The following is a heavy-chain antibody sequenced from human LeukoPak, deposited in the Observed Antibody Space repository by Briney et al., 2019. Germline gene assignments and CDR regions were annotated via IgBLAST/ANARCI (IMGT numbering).Heavy chain of an antibody. Sequence: GGSLRLSCAASGFTFSPYALSWVRQAPGKGLEWVSAISDSGVSTYYADSVKGRFTISRDNSKNTLYMQMNSLRVEDTAIYYCAKAHYRGSTSGDYWGQGTLVTVSS. J-gene: IGHJ4*02. D-gene: IGHD3-10*01. CDR1: GFTFSPYA. CDR2: ISDSGVST. CDR3: AKAHYRGSTSGDY. V-gene: IGHV3-23*01.